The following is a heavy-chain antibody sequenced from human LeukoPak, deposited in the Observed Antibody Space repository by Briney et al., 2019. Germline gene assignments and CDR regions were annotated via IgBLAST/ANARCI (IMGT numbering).Heavy chain of an antibody. CDR1: GFTFSSYS. D-gene: IGHD3-22*01. CDR3: AGETAFSYDSSGYWE. CDR2: ISSSSSTI. Sequence: PPGGSLRLSCAASGFTFSSYSMNWVRQAPGKGLEWVSYISSSSSTIYYADSVKGRFTISRDNAKNSLYLQMNSLRVEDTAVYYCAGETAFSYDSSGYWEWGQGTLVTVSS. V-gene: IGHV3-48*04. J-gene: IGHJ4*02.